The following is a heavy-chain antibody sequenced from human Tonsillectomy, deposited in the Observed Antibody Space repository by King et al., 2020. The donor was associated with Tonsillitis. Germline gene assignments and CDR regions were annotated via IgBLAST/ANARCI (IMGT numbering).Heavy chain of an antibody. CDR1: GLTVSSNY. CDR2: IYRDGTT. Sequence: VQLVESGGGLVQPGGSLRLSCAASGLTVSSNYMSWVRQAPGKRLEWVSIIYRDGTTYYADSVRGRCTISRDNSKNTLFLQMNSLRVEDTAVYYCARWSGEFYDYWGQGTRVTVSS. CDR3: ARWSGEFYDY. V-gene: IGHV3-66*01. D-gene: IGHD3-10*01. J-gene: IGHJ4*02.